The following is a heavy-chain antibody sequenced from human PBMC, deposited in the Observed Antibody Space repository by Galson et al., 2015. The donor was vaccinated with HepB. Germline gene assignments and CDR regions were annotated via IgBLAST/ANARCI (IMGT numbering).Heavy chain of an antibody. CDR3: ASNPSTTGYKFNY. CDR1: GDSITSSSYY. V-gene: IGHV4-39*01. J-gene: IGHJ4*02. CDR2: IYYSGGT. Sequence: ETLSLTCTVSGDSITSSSYYWDWIRQPPGKGLEWIGSIYYSGGTYYNPSLTSRVTISVDTSKNQFSLRLTSVTAADTAVYYCASNPSTTGYKFNYWGQGSLVTVSS. D-gene: IGHD1-1*01.